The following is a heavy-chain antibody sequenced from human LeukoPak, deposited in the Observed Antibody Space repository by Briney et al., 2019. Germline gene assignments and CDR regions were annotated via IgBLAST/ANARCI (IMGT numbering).Heavy chain of an antibody. CDR2: ISGGSGYI. D-gene: IGHD6-19*01. J-gene: IGHJ4*02. CDR3: ARAIAVAEGY. CDR1: GFTFSSYS. Sequence: GGSLRLSCAASGFTFSSYSMNRVRQAPGKGLEWVSYISGGSGYIYYADSVKGRFTISRDNAKNSLYLQMNSLRAEDTAVYYCARAIAVAEGYWGQGTLVTVSS. V-gene: IGHV3-21*01.